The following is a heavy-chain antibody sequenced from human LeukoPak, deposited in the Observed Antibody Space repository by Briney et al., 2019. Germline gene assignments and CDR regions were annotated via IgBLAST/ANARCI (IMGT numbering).Heavy chain of an antibody. J-gene: IGHJ6*02. CDR3: ARNNGMDV. Sequence: GGSLRLSCAASGFTFSSCAMSWVRQAPGKGLEWVSAISGSGGSTYYADSVKGRFTISRDNFKNSLYLQMNSLRAEDTALYHCARNNGMDVWGQGTTVIVSS. CDR2: ISGSGGST. V-gene: IGHV3-23*01. CDR1: GFTFSSCA.